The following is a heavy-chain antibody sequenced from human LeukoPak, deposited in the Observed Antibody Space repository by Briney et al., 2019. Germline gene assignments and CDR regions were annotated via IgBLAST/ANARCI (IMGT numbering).Heavy chain of an antibody. CDR2: ISGSGGST. J-gene: IGHJ4*02. V-gene: IGHV3-23*01. Sequence: GGSLRLSCAASGFTFSSYAMSWVRQASGKGLEWVSAISGSGGSTYYADSVKGRFTISRDNSKNTLYLQMNSLRAEDTAVYYCAKATGPLYYNPNCSDYWGQGTLVTVSS. CDR3: AKATGPLYYNPNCSDY. D-gene: IGHD3-10*01. CDR1: GFTFSSYA.